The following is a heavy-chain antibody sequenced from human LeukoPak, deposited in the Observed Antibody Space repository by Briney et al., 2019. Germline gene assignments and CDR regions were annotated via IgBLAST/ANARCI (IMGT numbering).Heavy chain of an antibody. J-gene: IGHJ4*02. CDR1: GGSISSSSYY. CDR2: IYYSGST. V-gene: IGHV4-39*07. CDR3: ARDFDSSGSGY. D-gene: IGHD3-22*01. Sequence: SETLSLTCTVSGGSISSSSYYWGWIRQPPGKGLEWIGSIYYSGSTYYNPSLKSRVTISVDTSKNQFSLKLSSVTAADTAVYYCARDFDSSGSGYWGQGTLVTVSS.